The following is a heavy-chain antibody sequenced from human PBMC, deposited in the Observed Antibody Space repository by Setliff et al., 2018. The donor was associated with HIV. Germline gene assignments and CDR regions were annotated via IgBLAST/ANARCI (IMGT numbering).Heavy chain of an antibody. CDR1: GDTFPKYY. CDR3: ASGSRITVVSVLIYSRFDY. J-gene: IGHJ4*02. D-gene: IGHD3-3*01. CDR2: INPNGGRT. V-gene: IGHV1-46*01. Sequence: GASVKVSCKAPGDTFPKYYLHWVRQAPGQGLEWMGIINPNGGRTTYAQKFQGRVTMTRATSTSTVYMELSSLTSEDTAVYFCASGSRITVVSVLIYSRFDYWGQGTLVTVSS.